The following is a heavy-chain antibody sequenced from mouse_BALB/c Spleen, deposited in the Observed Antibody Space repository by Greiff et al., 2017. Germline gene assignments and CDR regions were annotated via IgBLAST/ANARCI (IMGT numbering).Heavy chain of an antibody. CDR3: ARAVYYGSSYWYFDV. CDR2: ISYSGST. Sequence: VQLQQSGPGLVKPSQSLSLTCTVTGYSITSDYAWNWIRQFPGNKLEWMGYISYSGSTSYNPSLKSRISITRDTSKNQFFLQLNSVTTEDTATYYCARAVYYGSSYWYFDVWGAGTTVTVSS. J-gene: IGHJ1*01. D-gene: IGHD1-1*01. V-gene: IGHV3-2*02. CDR1: GYSITSDYA.